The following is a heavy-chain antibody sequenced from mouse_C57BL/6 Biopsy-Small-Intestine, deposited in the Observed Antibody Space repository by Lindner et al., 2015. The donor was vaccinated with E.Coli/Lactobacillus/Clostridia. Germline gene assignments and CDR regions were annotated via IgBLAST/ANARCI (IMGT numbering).Heavy chain of an antibody. V-gene: IGHV1-63*02. D-gene: IGHD2-14*01. CDR3: ARWGTYAMDY. CDR2: LPWSGYT. CDR1: GYTFTDYW. J-gene: IGHJ4*01. Sequence: VQLQESGAELVRPGTSVKMSCKAAGYTFTDYWIGWVKQRPGHGLEWIGELPWSGYTNYNEKFKGKVTLTADTSSSTSYMQLSTLTSEDSAIYYCARWGTYAMDYWGQGTSVTVSS.